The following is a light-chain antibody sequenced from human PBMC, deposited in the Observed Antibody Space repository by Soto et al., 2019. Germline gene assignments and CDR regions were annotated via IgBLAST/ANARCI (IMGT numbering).Light chain of an antibody. V-gene: IGLV2-14*01. J-gene: IGLJ1*01. CDR2: DVS. Sequence: QSVLTQPASVSGPPGQSITISCTGTSSDVGGYNYVSWYQQHPGKAPKLMIYDVSNRPSGVSNRFSGSKSGNTASLTISGLQAEDEADYYCSSYTSSSTQVFGTGTKLTVL. CDR3: SSYTSSSTQV. CDR1: SSDVGGYNY.